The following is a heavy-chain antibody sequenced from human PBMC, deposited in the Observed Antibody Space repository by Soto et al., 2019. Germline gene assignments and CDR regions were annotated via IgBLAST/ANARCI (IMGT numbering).Heavy chain of an antibody. D-gene: IGHD4-17*01. CDR2: IYYSGST. CDR1: GGSISSSSYY. J-gene: IGHJ3*02. CDR3: ARDEYGDSAFDI. V-gene: IGHV4-61*01. Sequence: PSETLSLTCTVSGGSISSSSYYWSWIRQPSGKGLEWIGYIYYSGSTNYNPSLKSRVTISVDTSKNQFSLKLSSVTAADTAVYYCARDEYGDSAFDIWGQGTMVTVSS.